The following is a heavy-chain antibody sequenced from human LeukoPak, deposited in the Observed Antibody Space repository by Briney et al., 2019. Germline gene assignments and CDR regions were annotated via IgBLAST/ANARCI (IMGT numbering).Heavy chain of an antibody. CDR2: INHSGST. CDR3: AKTYYYYYYVDV. Sequence: SETLSLTCAVYGGSFSGYYWSWIRQPPGKGLEWIGEINHSGSTNYNPSLQSRVTISVDTAKNQFSLKLSSVTAADTAVYYCAKTYYYYYYVDVWGKGTTVTISS. J-gene: IGHJ6*03. V-gene: IGHV4-34*01. CDR1: GGSFSGYY.